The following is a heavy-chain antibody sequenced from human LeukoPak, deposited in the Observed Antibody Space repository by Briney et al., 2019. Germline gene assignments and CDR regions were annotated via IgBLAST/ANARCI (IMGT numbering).Heavy chain of an antibody. CDR1: GFTFSSYL. D-gene: IGHD3-9*01. Sequence: QTGGSLRLSCAASGFTFSSYLMSWVRQAPGKGLEWGANIKQDGSEKYYVDSVKGRFTISRDNAENSLYLQMNSLRAEDTAVYYCARAAAYYDFLTAYYSRPFDYWGQGTLVTVSS. CDR2: IKQDGSEK. V-gene: IGHV3-7*01. J-gene: IGHJ4*02. CDR3: ARAAAYYDFLTAYYSRPFDY.